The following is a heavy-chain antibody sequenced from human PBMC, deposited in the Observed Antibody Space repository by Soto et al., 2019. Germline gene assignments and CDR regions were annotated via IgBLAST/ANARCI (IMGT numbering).Heavy chain of an antibody. J-gene: IGHJ4*02. Sequence: SETLYLTYTVSVGTISSYYWSWIRQTPGKGLEWIGYIYYSGSTNYNTSLKSRVTISVDTSKNQFSLKLSSVTGANTAVYYCARGHLSECNGDYCYYFDYWGQGTLDTVSS. D-gene: IGHD4-17*01. V-gene: IGHV4-59*01. CDR3: ARGHLSECNGDYCYYFDY. CDR2: IYYSGST. CDR1: VGTISSYY.